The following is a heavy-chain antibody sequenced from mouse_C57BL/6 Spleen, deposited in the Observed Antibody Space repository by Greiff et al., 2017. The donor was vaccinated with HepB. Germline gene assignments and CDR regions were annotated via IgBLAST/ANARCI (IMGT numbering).Heavy chain of an antibody. CDR1: GYTFTSYW. D-gene: IGHD1-1*01. CDR3: ARRGLLNAMDY. CDR2: IDPNSGGT. J-gene: IGHJ4*01. Sequence: QVQLKQPGAELVKPGASVKLSCKASGYTFTSYWMHWVKQRPGRGLEWIGRIDPNSGGTKYNEKFKSKATLTVDKPSSTAYMQLSSLTSEDSAVYYCARRGLLNAMDYWGQGTSVTVSS. V-gene: IGHV1-72*01.